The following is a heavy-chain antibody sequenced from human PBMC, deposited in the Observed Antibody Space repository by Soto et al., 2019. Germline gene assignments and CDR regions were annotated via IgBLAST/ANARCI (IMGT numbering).Heavy chain of an antibody. Sequence: SETLSLTCSVSGGSISSGYWTWIRQPPGKGLEWIGYIYYGGSINYNPSLKSRVTISVDTSKNQFSLKLSSVTAADTAVYYCARRYGSAFDIWGQGTMVTVSS. D-gene: IGHD3-10*01. CDR3: ARRYGSAFDI. CDR1: GGSISSGY. V-gene: IGHV4-59*01. J-gene: IGHJ3*02. CDR2: IYYGGSI.